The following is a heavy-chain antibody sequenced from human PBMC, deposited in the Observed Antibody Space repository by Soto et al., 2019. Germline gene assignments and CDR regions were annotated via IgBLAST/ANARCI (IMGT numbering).Heavy chain of an antibody. CDR3: ARILGYCSSTSCPSDI. D-gene: IGHD2-2*01. Sequence: PGGSLRLSCAASGLTFSSYAMSWVRQAPGKGLEWVSSISSSSSAIYYADSVKGRFTISRDNAKNTLYLQMNSLRAEDTAVYYCARILGYCSSTSCPSDIWGQGTMVTVSS. V-gene: IGHV3-21*01. J-gene: IGHJ3*02. CDR2: ISSSSSAI. CDR1: GLTFSSYA.